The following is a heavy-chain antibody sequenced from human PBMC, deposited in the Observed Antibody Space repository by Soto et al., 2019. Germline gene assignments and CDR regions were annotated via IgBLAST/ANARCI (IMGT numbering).Heavy chain of an antibody. Sequence: GGSLRLSCAASGFTFSSYAMSWVRQAPGKGLEWVSAISGSGGSTYYADSVKGRFTISRDNSKNTLYMQMNSLRAEDTAVYYCAKDNVLLFGAAPYYMYVWDKRTTVIVSS. V-gene: IGHV3-23*01. CDR2: ISGSGGST. CDR1: GFTFSSYA. J-gene: IGHJ6*03. D-gene: IGHD3-10*01. CDR3: AKDNVLLFGAAPYYMYV.